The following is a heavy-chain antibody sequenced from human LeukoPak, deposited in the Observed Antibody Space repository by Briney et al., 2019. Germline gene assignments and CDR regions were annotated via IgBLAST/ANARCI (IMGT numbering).Heavy chain of an antibody. D-gene: IGHD1-26*01. CDR3: ARQLDRSPWVDY. CDR2: IYNSERP. CDR1: GGSIGSYY. Sequence: SETLSLTCTVSGGSIGSYYWSWIRQPPGKGRDCIGYIYNSERPNSSPSLKSRVTIPVDTSKNQFSLRLSSVTAADTAMYYCARQLDRSPWVDYWGQGTLVTVSS. V-gene: IGHV4-59*08. J-gene: IGHJ4*02.